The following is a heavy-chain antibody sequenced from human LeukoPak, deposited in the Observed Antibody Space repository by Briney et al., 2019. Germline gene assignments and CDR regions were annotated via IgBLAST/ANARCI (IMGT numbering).Heavy chain of an antibody. J-gene: IGHJ4*02. CDR2: ISGSGGST. CDR3: AKESVGHDF. V-gene: IGHV3-23*01. CDR1: GGSFSGYY. Sequence: QPSETLSLTCAVYGGSFSGYYWSWVRQAPGKGLEWASAISGSGGSTYYADSVKGRFTISRDNSKNTLYLQMNSLRAEDTAVYYCAKESVGHDFWGQGTLVTVSS. D-gene: IGHD3-3*01.